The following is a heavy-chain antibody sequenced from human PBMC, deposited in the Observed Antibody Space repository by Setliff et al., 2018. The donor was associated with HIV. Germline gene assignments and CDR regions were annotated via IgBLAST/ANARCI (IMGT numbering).Heavy chain of an antibody. J-gene: IGHJ6*03. D-gene: IGHD6-19*01. CDR3: ARGGQQWLPYYYYYMDV. Sequence: SVKVSCKASGHTFRSYGISWVRQAPGQGLEWVGWISPNSGDTDYIQKFQGRVTLTTDTSTNTAYMELRSLRPDDTAIYYCARGGQQWLPYYYYYMDVWGEGTTVTVSS. CDR1: GHTFRSYG. CDR2: ISPNSGDT. V-gene: IGHV1-18*01.